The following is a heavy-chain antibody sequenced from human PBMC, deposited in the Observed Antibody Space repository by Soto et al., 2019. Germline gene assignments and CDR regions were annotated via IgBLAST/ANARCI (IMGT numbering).Heavy chain of an antibody. D-gene: IGHD6-13*01. CDR1: GYSFTSYW. Sequence: GESLKISCKGSGYSFTSYWISWVRQMPGKGLEWMGRIDPSDSSTNYSPSFQGHVTISADKSISTAYLQWSSLKASDTAMYYCARYGMAAAGTANYWGQGTLVTVSS. CDR3: ARYGMAAAGTANY. V-gene: IGHV5-10-1*01. J-gene: IGHJ4*02. CDR2: IDPSDSST.